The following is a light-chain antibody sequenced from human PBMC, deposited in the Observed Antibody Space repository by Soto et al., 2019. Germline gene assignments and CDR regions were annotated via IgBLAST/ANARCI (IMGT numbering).Light chain of an antibody. J-gene: IGKJ4*01. CDR2: DAS. CDR3: QQYNSYLT. CDR1: QSISSW. Sequence: DIQMTQSPSTLSASVGDRVTITCRASQSISSWLAWYQQKPGKAPKLLIYDASSLESGVPSRFSGSGSGTEFSITISSLQPDDFATYYCQQYNSYLTFGGGTKVDIK. V-gene: IGKV1-5*01.